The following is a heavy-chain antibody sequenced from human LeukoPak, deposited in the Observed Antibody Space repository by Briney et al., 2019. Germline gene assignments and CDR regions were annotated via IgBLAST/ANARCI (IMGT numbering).Heavy chain of an antibody. D-gene: IGHD6-13*01. J-gene: IGHJ4*02. Sequence: ASVKVSCKASGGTFSSYAISWVPEAPGQGLEWMGRIIPIFGTANYAQKFQGRVTITTDKSTSTAYMELSSLRSEDTAVYYCAAPTIDSSSWYYYWGQGTLVTVSS. V-gene: IGHV1-69*05. CDR2: IIPIFGTA. CDR3: AAPTIDSSSWYYY. CDR1: GGTFSSYA.